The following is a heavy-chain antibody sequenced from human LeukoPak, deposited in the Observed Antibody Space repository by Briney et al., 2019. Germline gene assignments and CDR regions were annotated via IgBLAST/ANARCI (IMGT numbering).Heavy chain of an antibody. J-gene: IGHJ4*02. Sequence: QVQLQESGPGLVKPSEALSLTCTVSVGSITTYHWSWIRRSPGKGLEWIGYIYHSGSTNYNPSLKSRVTISIDTSKNQFSLRLTSVTAADTAIYYCARHTYIKPLAPFDYWGQGALVTVSS. CDR1: VGSITTYH. D-gene: IGHD1-1*01. V-gene: IGHV4-59*01. CDR3: ARHTYIKPLAPFDY. CDR2: IYHSGST.